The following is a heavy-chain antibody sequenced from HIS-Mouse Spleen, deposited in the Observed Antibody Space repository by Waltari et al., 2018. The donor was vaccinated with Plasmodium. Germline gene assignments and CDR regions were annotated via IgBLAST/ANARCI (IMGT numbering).Heavy chain of an antibody. V-gene: IGHV4-59*01. CDR1: GGSISSYY. D-gene: IGHD2-2*01. Sequence: QVQLQESGPGLVKPSETLSITCTVSGGSISSYYWSWIRQPPGKGLEWIGYIYYSGSTNYNPSRKSRVTRSVDTSKNQFSLKLSSVTAADTAVYYCARDCSSTSCLDAFDIWGQGTMVTVSS. CDR2: IYYSGST. J-gene: IGHJ3*02. CDR3: ARDCSSTSCLDAFDI.